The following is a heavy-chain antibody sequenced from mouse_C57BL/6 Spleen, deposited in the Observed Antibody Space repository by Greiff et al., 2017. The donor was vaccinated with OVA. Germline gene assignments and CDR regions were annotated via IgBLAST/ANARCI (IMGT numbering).Heavy chain of an antibody. Sequence: VKLQQPGAELVKPGASVKLSCKASGYTFTSYWMHWVKQRPGQGLEWIGMIHPNSGSTNYNEKFKSKATLTVDKSSSTAYMQLSSLTSEDSAVYYCASLTTVVATDYWGQGTTLTVSS. D-gene: IGHD1-1*01. CDR3: ASLTTVVATDY. CDR1: GYTFTSYW. J-gene: IGHJ2*01. V-gene: IGHV1-64*01. CDR2: IHPNSGST.